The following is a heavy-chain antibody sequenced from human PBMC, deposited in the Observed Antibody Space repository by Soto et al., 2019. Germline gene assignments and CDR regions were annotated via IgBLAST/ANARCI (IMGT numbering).Heavy chain of an antibody. D-gene: IGHD5-12*01. Sequence: GGSLRLSCAASGLTFSSYAIHWVRQAPCKGLEWVAVISYDGSNKYYADSVKGRFTISRDNSKNTLYLEMNSLRAEDTAVYYCSRVQDVDDYWGQGTLVTVCS. V-gene: IGHV3-30-3*01. CDR2: ISYDGSNK. CDR1: GLTFSSYA. J-gene: IGHJ4*02. CDR3: SRVQDVDDY.